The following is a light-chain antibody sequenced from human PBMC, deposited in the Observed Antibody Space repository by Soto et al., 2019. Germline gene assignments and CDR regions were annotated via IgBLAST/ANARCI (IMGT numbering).Light chain of an antibody. J-gene: IGKJ1*01. CDR2: DAS. CDR1: QSISSW. Sequence: DIQMTQSPSTLSASVGDRVTITCRASQSISSWLAWYQQKPGKAPKLLIYDASSLESGVPSRFSGSGSGTEFSLTISSLQPDDFATYDCQQYNSYPWTCGQGTKVEIK. CDR3: QQYNSYPWT. V-gene: IGKV1-5*01.